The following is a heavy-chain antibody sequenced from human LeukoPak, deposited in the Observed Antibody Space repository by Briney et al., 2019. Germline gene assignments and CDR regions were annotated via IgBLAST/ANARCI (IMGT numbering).Heavy chain of an antibody. J-gene: IGHJ3*02. V-gene: IGHV3-30*02. D-gene: IGHD3-3*01. CDR3: AKEEDPYYDFWSGYLIDI. Sequence: PGGSLRLSCAASGFTFSSYCMHWVRQAPAKGLEWVALIRYDGSNKYYADSVKGRFTISRDNSKNTLYLQMNSLRAEDTAVYYCAKEEDPYYDFWSGYLIDIWGQGTMVTVSS. CDR1: GFTFSSYC. CDR2: IRYDGSNK.